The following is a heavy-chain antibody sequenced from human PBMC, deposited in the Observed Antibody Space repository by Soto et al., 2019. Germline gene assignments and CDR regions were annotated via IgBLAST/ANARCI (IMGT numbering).Heavy chain of an antibody. CDR2: FHHSGSI. CDR1: GYSISSGYY. J-gene: IGHJ4*02. D-gene: IGHD6-25*01. CDR3: ARDHYSSGYLVSPY. Sequence: SETLSLTCAVSGYSISSGYYWGWVRQPPGKGLEWIGSFHHSGSISYNPSLKTRVTMSADMSKNEFSLKLSFVTAADTAVYYCARDHYSSGYLVSPYWGQGALVTSPQ. V-gene: IGHV4-38-2*02.